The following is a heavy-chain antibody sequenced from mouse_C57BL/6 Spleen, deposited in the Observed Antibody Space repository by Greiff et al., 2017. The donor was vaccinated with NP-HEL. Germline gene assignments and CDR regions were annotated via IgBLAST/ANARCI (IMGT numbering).Heavy chain of an antibody. Sequence: QVQLQQSGAELVKPGASVKISCKASGYAFSSYWMNWVKQRPGKGLEWIGQIYPGDGDTNYNGKFKGKATLTADKSSSTAYMQLSSLTSEDSAVYFCARSFITTVVAPGYWGQGTTLTVSS. CDR2: IYPGDGDT. D-gene: IGHD1-1*01. J-gene: IGHJ2*01. CDR1: GYAFSSYW. CDR3: ARSFITTVVAPGY. V-gene: IGHV1-80*01.